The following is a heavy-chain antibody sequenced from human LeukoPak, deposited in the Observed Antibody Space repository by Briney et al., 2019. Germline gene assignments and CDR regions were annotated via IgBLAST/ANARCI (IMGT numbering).Heavy chain of an antibody. Sequence: KPSETLSLTCTVSGGSISSSSYYWGWIRQPPGKGLEWIGYIYYSGSTNYNPSLKSRVTISVDTSKNQFSLKLSSVTAADTAVYYCARAPYYGDYRFDYWGQGTLVTVSS. CDR1: GGSISSSSYY. D-gene: IGHD4-17*01. CDR3: ARAPYYGDYRFDY. J-gene: IGHJ4*02. V-gene: IGHV4-61*05. CDR2: IYYSGST.